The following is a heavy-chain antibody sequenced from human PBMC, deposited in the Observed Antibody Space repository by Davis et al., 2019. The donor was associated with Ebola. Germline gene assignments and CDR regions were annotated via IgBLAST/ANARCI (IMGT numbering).Heavy chain of an antibody. V-gene: IGHV4-59*11. CDR3: ARIESSGWAYYFDS. CDR2: IYYSGTT. CDR1: GGSFGSHY. Sequence: SETLSLTCTVSGGSFGSHYWSWIRQSPGKRLQWIGYIYYSGTTEYNPSLKSRVTISLDTSKNQFSLKMNSVTAADTAMYYCARIESSGWAYYFDSWGQGTLVTVSS. D-gene: IGHD6-19*01. J-gene: IGHJ4*02.